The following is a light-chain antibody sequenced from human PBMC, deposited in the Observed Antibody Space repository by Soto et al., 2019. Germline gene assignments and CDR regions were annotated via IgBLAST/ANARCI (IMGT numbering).Light chain of an antibody. CDR2: AAS. Sequence: DIQMTQSPSSLSASVGDRVTITCRASQSISSYLNWYQQKPGKAPRLLIYAASSLQSGVPSRFSGSGSGTDLTLTISSLQPEDFATYYCQQSYSTPATFGGGTKVDIK. V-gene: IGKV1-39*01. CDR3: QQSYSTPAT. J-gene: IGKJ4*01. CDR1: QSISSY.